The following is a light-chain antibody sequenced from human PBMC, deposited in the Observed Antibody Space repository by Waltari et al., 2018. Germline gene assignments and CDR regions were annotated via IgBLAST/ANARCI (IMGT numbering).Light chain of an antibody. CDR2: ENN. CDR1: STNIGTNH. J-gene: IGLJ1*01. CDR3: GTWDSSLSAHV. V-gene: IGLV1-51*01. Sequence: QSVLTQPPSVSAAPGQKVTIHCSGSSTNIGTNHVSGYQQLPGTAPKVLIYENNKRPSGIPDRFSASKSGTSTTLDITGLQAGDEADYHCGTWDSSLSAHVFGTGTRVTVL.